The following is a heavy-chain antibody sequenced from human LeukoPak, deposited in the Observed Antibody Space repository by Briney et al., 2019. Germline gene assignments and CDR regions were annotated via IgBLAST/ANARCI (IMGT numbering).Heavy chain of an antibody. J-gene: IGHJ4*02. CDR3: AKVRGVTIFGVLGLPDY. Sequence: GGSLRLSCAASGFTFSSYGMHWVRQAPGKGLEWVAVISYDGSNKYYADSVKGRFTISRDNSKNTLYLQMSSLRAEDTAVYYCAKVRGVTIFGVLGLPDYWGQGTLVTVSS. CDR1: GFTFSSYG. D-gene: IGHD3-3*01. CDR2: ISYDGSNK. V-gene: IGHV3-30*18.